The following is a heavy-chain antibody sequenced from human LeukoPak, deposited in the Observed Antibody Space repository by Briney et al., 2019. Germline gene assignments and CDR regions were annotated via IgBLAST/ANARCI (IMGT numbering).Heavy chain of an antibody. D-gene: IGHD3-16*01. CDR2: IRYDGSNK. CDR3: AKGDYYYYYYMDV. J-gene: IGHJ6*03. Sequence: GGSLRLSCAASGFTFSSYGMHWVRQAPGKGLEWVAFIRYDGSNKYYADSVKGRFTISRDNSENTLYLQMNSLRAEDTAVYYCAKGDYYYYYYMDVWGKGTTVTVSS. V-gene: IGHV3-30*02. CDR1: GFTFSSYG.